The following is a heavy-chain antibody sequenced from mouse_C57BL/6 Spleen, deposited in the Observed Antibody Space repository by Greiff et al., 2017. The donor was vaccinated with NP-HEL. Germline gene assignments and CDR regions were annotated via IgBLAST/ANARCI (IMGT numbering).Heavy chain of an antibody. V-gene: IGHV1-55*01. J-gene: IGHJ4*01. Sequence: QVQLQQSGAELVKPGASVKMSCKASGYTFTSYWITWVKQRPGQGLEWIGDIYPGSGSTNYNEKFKSKATLTVDTSSSTAYMQLSSLTSEDSAVYYGARCSNYGSSYVYAMDYWGQGTSVTVSS. CDR1: GYTFTSYW. CDR2: IYPGSGST. D-gene: IGHD1-1*01. CDR3: ARCSNYGSSYVYAMDY.